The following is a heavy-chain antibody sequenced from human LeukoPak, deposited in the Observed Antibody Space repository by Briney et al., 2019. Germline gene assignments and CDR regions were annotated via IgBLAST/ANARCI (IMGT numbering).Heavy chain of an antibody. V-gene: IGHV4-59*01. J-gene: IGHJ5*02. CDR1: GVSISSYY. CDR2: IYYSGST. D-gene: IGHD2-2*01. Sequence: SETLSLTCTVSGVSISSYYWSWIRQPPGKGLEWIGYIYYSGSTNYNPSLKSRVTISVDTSKNQFSLKLSSVTAADTAVYYCARFGYCSSTSCRPFDPWGQGTLVTVSS. CDR3: ARFGYCSSTSCRPFDP.